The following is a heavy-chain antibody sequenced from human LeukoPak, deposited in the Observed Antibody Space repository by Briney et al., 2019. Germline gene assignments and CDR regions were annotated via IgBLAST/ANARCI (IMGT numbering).Heavy chain of an antibody. CDR3: ARDLWGDGYSHFDY. Sequence: ASVKVSCKASGYTFTDYHMQWVRQAPGQGLEWMGWINLKSGGTKYAQKFQCRVTMTRDTSITTAYMDLSGLISDDTAVYYCARDLWGDGYSHFDYWGQGTLVTVSS. CDR2: INLKSGGT. D-gene: IGHD5-24*01. V-gene: IGHV1-2*02. J-gene: IGHJ4*02. CDR1: GYTFTDYH.